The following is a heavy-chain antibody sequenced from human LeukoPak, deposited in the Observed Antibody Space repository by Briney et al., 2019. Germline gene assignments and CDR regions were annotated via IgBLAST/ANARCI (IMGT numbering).Heavy chain of an antibody. J-gene: IGHJ6*02. CDR2: IYYSGST. CDR1: GGSISSYY. D-gene: IGHD5-18*01. V-gene: IGHV4-59*12. Sequence: SETLSLTCTVSGGSISSYYWSWIRQPPGKGLEWIGYIYYSGSTNYNPSLKSRVTISVDTSKNQFSLKLSSVTAADTAVYYCARVPIQLWFGYGMDVWGQGTTVTVSS. CDR3: ARVPIQLWFGYGMDV.